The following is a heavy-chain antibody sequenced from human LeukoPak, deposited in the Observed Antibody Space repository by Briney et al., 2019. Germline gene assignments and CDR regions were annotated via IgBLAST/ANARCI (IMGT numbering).Heavy chain of an antibody. Sequence: GESLKISCKASGYSFPSNWIAWVRQMPGKGLEWMGIIYPGDSDTRYSPSSRGQVTISADKSISTAYLQWSSLKASDTALYYCARAIGAAAARHFDYWGQGAPVTVSS. CDR1: GYSFPSNW. D-gene: IGHD6-13*01. CDR2: IYPGDSDT. CDR3: ARAIGAAAARHFDY. V-gene: IGHV5-51*01. J-gene: IGHJ4*02.